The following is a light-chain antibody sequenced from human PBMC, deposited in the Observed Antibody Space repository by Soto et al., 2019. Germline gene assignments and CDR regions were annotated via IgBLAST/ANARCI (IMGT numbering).Light chain of an antibody. CDR2: NNN. Sequence: QSVLTQPPSASGTPGQRVTISCSRSSSNIGSNTVNWYQQLPGTAPKLLIYNNNQRPSGVPDRFSGSKSGTSASLAISGLQSEDEADYYCAAWDDSLNVVFGGGTKLTVL. CDR3: AAWDDSLNVV. V-gene: IGLV1-44*01. J-gene: IGLJ2*01. CDR1: SSNIGSNT.